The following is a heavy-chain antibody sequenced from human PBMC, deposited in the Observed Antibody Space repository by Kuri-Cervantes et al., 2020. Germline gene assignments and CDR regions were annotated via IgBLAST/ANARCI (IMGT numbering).Heavy chain of an antibody. Sequence: GESLKISCAASGFTFSDYYMSWIRQAPGKGLEWVGRIKSKTDGGTTDYAAPVKGRFTISRDDSKNTLYLQMNSLRAEDTAVYYCARDVLRFLEWPLYLVFWGQGTLVTVSS. CDR2: IKSKTDGGTT. J-gene: IGHJ4*02. V-gene: IGHV3-15*01. CDR1: GFTFSDYY. CDR3: ARDVLRFLEWPLYLVF. D-gene: IGHD3-3*01.